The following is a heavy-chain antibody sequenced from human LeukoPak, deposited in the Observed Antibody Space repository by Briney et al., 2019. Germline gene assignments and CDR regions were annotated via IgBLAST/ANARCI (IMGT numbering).Heavy chain of an antibody. CDR2: IYYSGST. J-gene: IGHJ4*02. CDR3: ARGIAAAGTLYYFDY. CDR1: GGSISSGDYY. Sequence: SETLSLTCTVSGGSISSGDYYWRWIRQPPGKGLEWIGYIYYSGSTYYNPSLKSRVTISVDTSKNQFSLKLSSVTAADTAVYYCARGIAAAGTLYYFDYWGQGTLVTVSS. D-gene: IGHD6-13*01. V-gene: IGHV4-30-4*01.